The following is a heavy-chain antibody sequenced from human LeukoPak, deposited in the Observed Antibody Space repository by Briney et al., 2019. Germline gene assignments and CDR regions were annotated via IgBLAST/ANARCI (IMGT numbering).Heavy chain of an antibody. D-gene: IGHD3-10*01. V-gene: IGHV3-53*01. CDR1: GFTVISNY. CDR3: ARAGGSGSYSGYFDY. Sequence: PGGSLRLSCAASGFTVISNYMSWVRQAPGKGLEWGSVIYSGGNTYYADSVKGRFTISRDNAKNTLYLQMNSLRAEDTAVYYCARAGGSGSYSGYFDYWGQGTLVTVSS. J-gene: IGHJ4*02. CDR2: IYSGGNT.